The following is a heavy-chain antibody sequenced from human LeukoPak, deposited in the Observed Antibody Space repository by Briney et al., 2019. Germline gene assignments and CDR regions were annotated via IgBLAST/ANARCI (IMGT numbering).Heavy chain of an antibody. Sequence: GGSLRLSCAVSGFTFSNYDMNWVRQAPGKGLEWVSSISSSSSYIYYAGSVKGRFTISRDKAKNSLYLQMNSLRAEDTAVYYCARGTRDSSAYYSPPDVWGKGTTVTVSS. D-gene: IGHD3-22*01. CDR3: ARGTRDSSAYYSPPDV. V-gene: IGHV3-21*01. CDR1: GFTFSNYD. J-gene: IGHJ6*04. CDR2: ISSSSSYI.